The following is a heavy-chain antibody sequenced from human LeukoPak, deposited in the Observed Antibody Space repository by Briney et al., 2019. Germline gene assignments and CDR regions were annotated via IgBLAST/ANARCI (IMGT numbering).Heavy chain of an antibody. CDR1: GYTFTNYA. J-gene: IGHJ2*01. CDR2: INAGNGNT. Sequence: ASVKVCCKASGYTFTNYAMHWGRQAPGQRLEWMGWINAGNGNTKYSQKFQGRVTITRDTSANTAYMELSSLRSEDTAVYYCARDGVAAMFLWYFDLWGRGTLVTVSS. D-gene: IGHD3-10*02. V-gene: IGHV1-3*01. CDR3: ARDGVAAMFLWYFDL.